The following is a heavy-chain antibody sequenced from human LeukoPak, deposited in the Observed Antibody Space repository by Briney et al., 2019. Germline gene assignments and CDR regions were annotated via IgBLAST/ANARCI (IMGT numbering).Heavy chain of an antibody. CDR3: AKDGARGTPV. J-gene: IGHJ4*02. V-gene: IGHV3-30-3*01. CDR2: ISYDGSNK. D-gene: IGHD1-26*01. CDR1: GFSFSSCA. Sequence: PGGSLRLSCAASGFSFSSCAMSWVRQAPGKGLEWVAVISYDGSNKYYADSVKGRLTISRDNSKNTLYLQMNSLRAEDTAVYYCAKDGARGTPVWGQGTLVTVSS.